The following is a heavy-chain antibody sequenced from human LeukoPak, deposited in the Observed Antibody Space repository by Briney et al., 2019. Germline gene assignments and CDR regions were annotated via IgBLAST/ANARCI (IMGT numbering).Heavy chain of an antibody. CDR1: GYTFTGYY. J-gene: IGHJ6*03. Sequence: ASMKVSCKASGYTFTGYYIHWVRQATGQGLEWMGWMNPNSGNTGYAQKFQGRVTITRNTSISTAYMELSSLRSEDTAVYYCARAGYSSSWYLSYYYYYMDVWGRGTTVTVSS. CDR2: MNPNSGNT. D-gene: IGHD6-13*01. V-gene: IGHV1-8*03. CDR3: ARAGYSSSWYLSYYYYYMDV.